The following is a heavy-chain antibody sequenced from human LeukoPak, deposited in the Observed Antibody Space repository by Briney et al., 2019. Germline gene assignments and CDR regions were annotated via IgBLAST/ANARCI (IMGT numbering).Heavy chain of an antibody. V-gene: IGHV3-23*01. CDR3: AKDPNGDYIGAFDF. J-gene: IGHJ3*01. D-gene: IGHD4-17*01. CDR2: ITANGGYT. Sequence: GGAPRLSLAASPFSLCKFAFIWVRQAPGEGGEGVSTITANGGYTLYADAVKGRFTVSRDNSKNTLYLQINSLRPEDTAMYYCAKDPNGDYIGAFDFWGQGTMVTVSS. CDR1: PFSLCKFA.